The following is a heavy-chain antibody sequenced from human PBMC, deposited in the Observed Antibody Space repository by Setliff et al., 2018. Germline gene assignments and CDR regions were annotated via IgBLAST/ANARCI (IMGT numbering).Heavy chain of an antibody. CDR2: IFTRGST. J-gene: IGHJ5*02. V-gene: IGHV4-61*09. Sequence: PSETLSLTCTVSGGSISSGSYYWNWIRQPAGKALEWIGHIFTRGSTNYNPSLKSRVTISLDTSKNQFSLKLSSVTAADTAVYYCARHKVIKKEFIRLTWFDPWGQGTPVTVSS. CDR3: ARHKVIKKEFIRLTWFDP. D-gene: IGHD3-10*01. CDR1: GGSISSGSYY.